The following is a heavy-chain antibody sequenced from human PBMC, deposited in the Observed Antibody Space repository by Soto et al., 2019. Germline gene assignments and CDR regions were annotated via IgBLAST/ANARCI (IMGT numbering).Heavy chain of an antibody. CDR3: PRDTLRNDDSSGYWGWFDP. CDR2: MNPNSGNT. CDR1: GYTFTSYD. D-gene: IGHD3-22*01. Sequence: QVQLVQSGAEVKKPGASVKVSCKASGYTFTSYDINWVRQATGQGLEWMGWMNPNSGNTGYAQKFQGRVTMTRNTSISTAYMELSSLRSEDTAVYYCPRDTLRNDDSSGYWGWFDPWGQGTLVTVSS. J-gene: IGHJ5*02. V-gene: IGHV1-8*01.